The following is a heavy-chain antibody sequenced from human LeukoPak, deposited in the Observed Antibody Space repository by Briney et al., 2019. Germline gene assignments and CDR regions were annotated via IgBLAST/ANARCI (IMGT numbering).Heavy chain of an antibody. CDR3: ARGIGLERRYFQFDY. J-gene: IGHJ4*02. Sequence: PGGSLRLSCVASGFTFSSYEMNWVRQVPGKALEWVSYIDFGGRIINYADHVKGRFTISRDNVKNSVYLQMNSLRAEDTAVYYCARGIGLERRYFQFDYWGQGILVTVSS. D-gene: IGHD1-1*01. CDR2: IDFGGRII. V-gene: IGHV3-48*03. CDR1: GFTFSSYE.